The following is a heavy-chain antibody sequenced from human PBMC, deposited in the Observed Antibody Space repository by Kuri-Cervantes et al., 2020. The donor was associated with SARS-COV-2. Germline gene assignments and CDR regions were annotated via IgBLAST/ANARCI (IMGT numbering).Heavy chain of an antibody. V-gene: IGHV4-30-4*08. D-gene: IGHD1-26*01. CDR1: GGSISSGDYY. J-gene: IGHJ4*02. Sequence: SCTVSGGSISSGDYYWSWIRQPPGKGLEWIGYIYYSGNTYYNPSLKSRVSMSVDTSKNQFSLKLNAVTAADTAVYYCASPIIVGATDYWGQGILVTVSS. CDR2: IYYSGNT. CDR3: ASPIIVGATDY.